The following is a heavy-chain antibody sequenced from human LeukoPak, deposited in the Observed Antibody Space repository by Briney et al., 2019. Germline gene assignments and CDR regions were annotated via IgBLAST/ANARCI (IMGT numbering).Heavy chain of an antibody. J-gene: IGHJ4*02. CDR1: GGSISGYF. CDR2: IYYSGTT. D-gene: IGHD3-16*01. V-gene: IGHV4-59*01. Sequence: SETLSLTCTVSGGSISGYFWSWLRQPPGKELEWIGYIYYSGTTSYNPSLKSRVTISVDTSKNQFSLKLSSVTAADTAVYYCGRGEWIFDYGGQGTLVTVSS. CDR3: GRGEWIFDY.